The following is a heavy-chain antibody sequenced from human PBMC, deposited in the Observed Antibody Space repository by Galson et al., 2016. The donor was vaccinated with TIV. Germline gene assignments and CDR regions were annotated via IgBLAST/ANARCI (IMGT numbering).Heavy chain of an antibody. D-gene: IGHD6-13*01. CDR3: ARDGEKYSSSLVRCYYPGMDV. CDR2: ISFDGSNK. CDR1: GFTFSNYA. Sequence: SLRLSCAASGFTFSNYAMHWVRQAPGKGLEWVAVISFDGSNKYYAESVKGRFTISRDNSQNALSLEINSLRADDTAVFYCARDGEKYSSSLVRCYYPGMDVWGQGTTVTVS. V-gene: IGHV3-30*01. J-gene: IGHJ6*02.